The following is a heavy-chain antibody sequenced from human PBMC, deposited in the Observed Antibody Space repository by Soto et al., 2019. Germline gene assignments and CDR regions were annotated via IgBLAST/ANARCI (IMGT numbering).Heavy chain of an antibody. CDR2: ISGSGGST. CDR3: AKGIQLWPRDYSYGMDV. Sequence: GGSLRLSCAASGFTFSSYAMSWVRQAPGKGLEWVSAISGSGGSTYYADSVKGRFTISRDNSKNTLYLQMNSLRAEDTAVYYCAKGIQLWPRDYSYGMDVWGQGTTVTVSS. D-gene: IGHD5-18*01. J-gene: IGHJ6*02. V-gene: IGHV3-23*01. CDR1: GFTFSSYA.